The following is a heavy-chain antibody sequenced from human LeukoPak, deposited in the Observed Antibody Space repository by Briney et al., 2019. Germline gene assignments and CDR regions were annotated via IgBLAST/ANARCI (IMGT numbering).Heavy chain of an antibody. V-gene: IGHV3-53*01. Sequence: GGSPRLSCAASGFTVSSNYMSWVRQAPGKGLEWVSVIYSGGSTYYADSVKGRFTISRDNSKNTLYLQMNSLRAEVTAVYYCARGSVVTAWYYFDYWGQGTLVTVSS. CDR2: IYSGGST. CDR3: ARGSVVTAWYYFDY. D-gene: IGHD4-23*01. CDR1: GFTVSSNY. J-gene: IGHJ4*02.